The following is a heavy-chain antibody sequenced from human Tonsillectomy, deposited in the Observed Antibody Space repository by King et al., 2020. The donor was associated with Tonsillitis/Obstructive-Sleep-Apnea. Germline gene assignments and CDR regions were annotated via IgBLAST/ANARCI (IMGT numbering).Heavy chain of an antibody. CDR2: INHSGST. CDR1: GGSFSGYY. Sequence: VQLQQWGAGLLKPSETLSLTCAVSGGSFSGYYWSWIRQPPGKGLEWIGEINHSGSTNYNPSLKSRVTISVDTSKNQFSLELSSVTAADTAVYYCARAYYYDSSGYYDGGPFDYWGQETLVTVSS. CDR3: ARAYYYDSSGYYDGGPFDY. J-gene: IGHJ4*02. D-gene: IGHD3-22*01. V-gene: IGHV4-34*01.